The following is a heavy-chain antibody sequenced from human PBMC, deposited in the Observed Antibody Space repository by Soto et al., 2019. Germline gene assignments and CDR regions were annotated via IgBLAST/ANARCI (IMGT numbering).Heavy chain of an antibody. CDR2: IYHTANT. CDR3: ARCEGSRGWCDGLDI. D-gene: IGHD6-19*01. Sequence: QVQLQESGPGLVKPSGTLSLTCGVTSGSISSSYWWSWVRQPPGKGLEWIGEIYHTANTNYNPLLKSRVTISVDKSKNQFSLKLSYVTAADTAVYYCARCEGSRGWCDGLDIWGQGTMVTVSS. J-gene: IGHJ3*02. CDR1: SGSISSSYW. V-gene: IGHV4-4*02.